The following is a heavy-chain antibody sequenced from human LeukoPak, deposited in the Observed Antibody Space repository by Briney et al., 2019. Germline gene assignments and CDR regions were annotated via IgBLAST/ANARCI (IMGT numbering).Heavy chain of an antibody. D-gene: IGHD6-19*01. Sequence: GGSLRLSCAASGFTVSSNYMSWVRQAPGQGLEWVAFIRYDGSNKYYADSVQGRFTVSRDNSKNTLYLQMNSLRAEDTAVYYCALPGYSSGWYVDYYYGMDVWGQGTTVTVSS. CDR3: ALPGYSSGWYVDYYYGMDV. CDR1: GFTVSSNY. V-gene: IGHV3-30*02. CDR2: IRYDGSNK. J-gene: IGHJ6*02.